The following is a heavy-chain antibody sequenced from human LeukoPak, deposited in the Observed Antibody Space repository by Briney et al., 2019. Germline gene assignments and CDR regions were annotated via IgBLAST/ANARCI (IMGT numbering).Heavy chain of an antibody. J-gene: IGHJ2*01. CDR3: ARQFLGYKQNWYFDL. CDR1: GGSISSSNW. V-gene: IGHV4-4*02. Sequence: PSGTLSLTCAVSGGSISSSNWWSWVRQPPGKGLEWIGEIYHSGSTNYNPSLKSRVTISVDKSKNQFSLKLSSVTAADTAVYYCARQFLGYKQNWYFDLWGRGTLVTVSS. D-gene: IGHD1-1*01. CDR2: IYHSGST.